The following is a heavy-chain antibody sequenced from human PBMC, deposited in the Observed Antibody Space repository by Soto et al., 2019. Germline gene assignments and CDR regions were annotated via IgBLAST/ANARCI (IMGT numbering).Heavy chain of an antibody. J-gene: IGHJ6*03. CDR3: AKEGYDFWSGYSGYYYYMDV. CDR1: GFTFSSYA. Sequence: GGSLRLSCAASGFTFSSYAMSWVRQVPGKGLEWVSAINGSGGSTYYADSVKGRFTISRDNSKNTLYLQMNSLRAEDTAVYYCAKEGYDFWSGYSGYYYYMDVWGKGTTVTVSS. CDR2: INGSGGST. D-gene: IGHD3-3*01. V-gene: IGHV3-23*01.